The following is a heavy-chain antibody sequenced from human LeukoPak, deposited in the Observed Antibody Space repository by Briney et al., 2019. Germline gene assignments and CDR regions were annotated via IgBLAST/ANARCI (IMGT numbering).Heavy chain of an antibody. J-gene: IGHJ4*02. Sequence: GGSLRLSCAASGFTFSSFEMNWVRQAPGKGLEWVSHISSSGDTIFYADSMKGRFTISRDSAKNSLHLQMNSLRAEDTAVYYCARNGNYDILTGYYTNSHFDYWGQGTLVTVSS. CDR2: ISSSGDTI. CDR3: ARNGNYDILTGYYTNSHFDY. D-gene: IGHD3-9*01. CDR1: GFTFSSFE. V-gene: IGHV3-48*03.